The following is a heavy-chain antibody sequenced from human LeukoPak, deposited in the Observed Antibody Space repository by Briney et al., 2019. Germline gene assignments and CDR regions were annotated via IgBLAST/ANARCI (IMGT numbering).Heavy chain of an antibody. Sequence: GGSLRLSCAASGFTFSSYAMSWVRQAPGKGLEWVSAISGSGGSTYYADSVKGRFTISRDNSKNTLYLQMNSLRAEDTAVYYCAKGVGVIVVVTAAPFDYWGQGNLVTVSS. CDR3: AKGVGVIVVVTAAPFDY. CDR1: GFTFSSYA. V-gene: IGHV3-23*01. CDR2: ISGSGGST. D-gene: IGHD2-21*02. J-gene: IGHJ4*02.